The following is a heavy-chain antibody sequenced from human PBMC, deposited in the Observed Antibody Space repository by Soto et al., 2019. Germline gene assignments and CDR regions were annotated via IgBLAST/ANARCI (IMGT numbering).Heavy chain of an antibody. Sequence: PGGSLRLSCAASGFTFSSYGMHWVRQAPGKGLEWVAVISYDGSNKYYADSVKGRFTISRDNSKNTLYLQMNSLRAEDTAVYYCAKDPRRGYYDSSGYYPFDYWGQGTLVTVSS. CDR3: AKDPRRGYYDSSGYYPFDY. J-gene: IGHJ4*02. V-gene: IGHV3-30*18. CDR2: ISYDGSNK. D-gene: IGHD3-22*01. CDR1: GFTFSSYG.